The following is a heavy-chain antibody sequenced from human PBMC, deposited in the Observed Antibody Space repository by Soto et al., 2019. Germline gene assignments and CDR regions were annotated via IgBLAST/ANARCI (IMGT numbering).Heavy chain of an antibody. V-gene: IGHV1-18*01. D-gene: IGHD6-19*01. CDR2: ISAYNGNT. CDR3: ARDLAVGLVDY. Sequence: QVQLVQSGAEVKKPGASVKVSCKASGYTFTSYGISWVRQAPGQGLEWMGWISAYNGNTKYAQKLQGRVTMTTDTSASTAYREVRSLRSGDTAVYYRARDLAVGLVDYWGQGPLVTVS. CDR1: GYTFTSYG. J-gene: IGHJ4*02.